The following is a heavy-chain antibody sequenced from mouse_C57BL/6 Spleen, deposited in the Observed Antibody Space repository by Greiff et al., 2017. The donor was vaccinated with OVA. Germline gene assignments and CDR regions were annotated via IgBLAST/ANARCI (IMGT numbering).Heavy chain of an antibody. Sequence: VQLVESGPGLVQPSQSLSITCTVSGFSLTSYGVHWVRQSPGKGLEWLGVIWSGGSTDYNAAFISRLSISKDNSKSQVFFKMNSLQADDTAIYYCAIGSSYGDYYAMDYWGQGTSVTVSS. J-gene: IGHJ4*01. V-gene: IGHV2-2*01. D-gene: IGHD1-1*01. CDR3: AIGSSYGDYYAMDY. CDR2: IWSGGST. CDR1: GFSLTSYG.